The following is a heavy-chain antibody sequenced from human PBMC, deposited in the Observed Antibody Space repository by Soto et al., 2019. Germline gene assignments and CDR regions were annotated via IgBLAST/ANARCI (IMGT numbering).Heavy chain of an antibody. CDR3: ATPSGY. D-gene: IGHD3-10*01. J-gene: IGHJ4*02. CDR2: INPSAGST. Sequence: QVQLVQSGAEVKKPGASVKVSCKVSGYTLTELSMHWVRQAPGKGLEWMGLINPSAGSTSYAQSFQGRVTMTRDTSTSTVFMDLSSLRSEDTAIYYCATPSGYWGQGTLVTVSS. V-gene: IGHV1-46*01. CDR1: GYTLTELS.